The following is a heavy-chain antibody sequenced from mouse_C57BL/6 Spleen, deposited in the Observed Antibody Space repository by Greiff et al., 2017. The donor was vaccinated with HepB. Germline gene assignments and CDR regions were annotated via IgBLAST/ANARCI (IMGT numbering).Heavy chain of an antibody. CDR3: SAYYSNPTDY. V-gene: IGHV1-50*01. Sequence: QVQLQQPGAEPVKPGASVKLSCKASGYTFTSYWMQWVKQRPGQGLEWIGEIDPSDSYTNYNQKFKGKATLTVDTSSSTAYMQLSSLTSEDSAVYYCSAYYSNPTDYWGQGTTLTVSS. CDR2: IDPSDSYT. J-gene: IGHJ2*01. D-gene: IGHD2-5*01. CDR1: GYTFTSYW.